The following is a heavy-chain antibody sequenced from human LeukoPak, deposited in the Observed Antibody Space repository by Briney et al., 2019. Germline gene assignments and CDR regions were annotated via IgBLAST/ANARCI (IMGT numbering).Heavy chain of an antibody. Sequence: SETLSLTCTVSGASISNFYWSWIRQPAGKGLEWIGRIYTSGSTGDTHYSPSLKSRVSMSLDTSKTQFSLNLTSVTAADTAVYYCARESFDWGESTVSSYNWYFDLWGRGTLVTVSS. CDR3: ARESFDWGESTVSSYNWYFDL. J-gene: IGHJ2*01. CDR1: GASISNFY. CDR2: IYTSGSTGDT. D-gene: IGHD3-16*01. V-gene: IGHV4-4*07.